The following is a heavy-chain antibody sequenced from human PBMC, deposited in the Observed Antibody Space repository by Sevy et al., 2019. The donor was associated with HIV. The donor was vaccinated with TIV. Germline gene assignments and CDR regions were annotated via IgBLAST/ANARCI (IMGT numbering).Heavy chain of an antibody. V-gene: IGHV3-53*01. CDR1: GFTVSSNY. D-gene: IGHD3-10*01. CDR3: ARDPMSSGSYPTDY. Sequence: GGFLRLSCAASGFTVSSNYMSWVRQAPGKGLEWVSVIYSGGSTYYADSVKGRFTISRDNSKNTLYLQMNSLRAEDTAVYYCARDPMSSGSYPTDYWVQGTLVTVSS. CDR2: IYSGGST. J-gene: IGHJ4*02.